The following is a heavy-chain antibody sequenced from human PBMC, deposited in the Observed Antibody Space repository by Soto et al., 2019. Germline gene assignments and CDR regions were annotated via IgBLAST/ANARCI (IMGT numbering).Heavy chain of an antibody. J-gene: IGHJ4*02. CDR3: ARDLAAGDY. CDR2: FNTTSGST. CDR1: GYTFINYY. D-gene: IGHD6-13*01. V-gene: IGHV1-46*01. Sequence: QVQLVQSGAEGKKPGASVKLSCKASGYTFINYYIHWVRQAPGQGLEWMGIFNTTSGSTNYAQKFQGRVTLTMDTSTRTVYMELSSLRFDDTAVYYCARDLAAGDYWGQGTLVTVSS.